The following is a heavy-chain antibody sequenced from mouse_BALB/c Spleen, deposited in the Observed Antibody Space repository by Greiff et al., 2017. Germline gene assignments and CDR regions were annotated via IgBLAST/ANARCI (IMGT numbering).Heavy chain of an antibody. Sequence: VQLQQSGPELVKPGASVKISCKASGYSFTGYYMHWVKQSHVKSLEWIGRINPYNGATSYNQNFKDKASLTVDKSSSTAYMELHSLTSEDSAVYYCASLYYDYDEDAMDYWGQGTSVTVSS. CDR1: GYSFTGYY. CDR3: ASLYYDYDEDAMDY. CDR2: INPYNGAT. J-gene: IGHJ4*01. D-gene: IGHD2-4*01. V-gene: IGHV1-31*01.